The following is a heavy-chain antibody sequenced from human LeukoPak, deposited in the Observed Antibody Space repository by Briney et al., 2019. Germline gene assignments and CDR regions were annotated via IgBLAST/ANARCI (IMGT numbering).Heavy chain of an antibody. V-gene: IGHV3-66*01. Sequence: GGSLSLSCAVSGFTVSSSHMSWVRQAPGKGLEWVSVIFSGSGTNYADSVKGRFTISRDNSKNTLYLQMNSLRAEDTAMYYCARPSSAWYQNAFDIWGQGTMVTVSS. CDR3: ARPSSAWYQNAFDI. J-gene: IGHJ3*02. D-gene: IGHD6-19*01. CDR2: IFSGSGT. CDR1: GFTVSSSH.